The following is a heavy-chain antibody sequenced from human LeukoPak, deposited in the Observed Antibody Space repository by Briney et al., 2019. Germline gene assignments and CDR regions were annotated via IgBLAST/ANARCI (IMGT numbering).Heavy chain of an antibody. J-gene: IGHJ3*02. D-gene: IGHD3-10*01. CDR1: GGSISSYY. CDR3: ARDLIASNVDHYYDSGSQDAFDI. CDR2: IYTSGST. V-gene: IGHV4-4*07. Sequence: SETLSLTCTVSGGSISSYYWSWIRQPAGTALEWIGRIYTSGSTNYNPSLKSRVTMSVDTSKNQFSLKLSSVTAADTAVYYCARDLIASNVDHYYDSGSQDAFDIWGQGTMVTVSS.